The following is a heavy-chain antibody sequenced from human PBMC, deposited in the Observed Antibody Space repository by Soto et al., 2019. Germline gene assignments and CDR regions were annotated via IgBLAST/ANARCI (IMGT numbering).Heavy chain of an antibody. Sequence: SQTLALTGGTAGEGGCSSGAAWKWIRRSPSRRLEGRGRTYYRSKWYNDYAVSVKSRITINPDTSKNQFSLQLTSVTPEDTAVYYCARVIAAAPRGWLYYYYGMDVWGQGTTVTVSS. D-gene: IGHD6-13*01. V-gene: IGHV6-1*01. CDR2: TYYRSKWYN. J-gene: IGHJ6*02. CDR1: GEGGCSSGAA. CDR3: ARVIAAAPRGWLYYYYGMDV.